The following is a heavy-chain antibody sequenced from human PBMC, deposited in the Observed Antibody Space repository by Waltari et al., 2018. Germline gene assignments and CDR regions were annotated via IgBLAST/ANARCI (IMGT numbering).Heavy chain of an antibody. D-gene: IGHD3-22*01. CDR3: ARERYYYDSSGRGGYYYYYYMDV. V-gene: IGHV4-34*01. J-gene: IGHJ6*03. CDR2: INHSGST. CDR1: GGSFSGYY. Sequence: QVQLQQWGAGLLKPSETLSLTCAVYGGSFSGYYWSWIRQPPGKGLEWIGEINHSGSTNYNPSLKSRVTISVDTSKNQFSLKLSSVTAADTAVYYCARERYYYDSSGRGGYYYYYYMDVWGKGTTVTVSS.